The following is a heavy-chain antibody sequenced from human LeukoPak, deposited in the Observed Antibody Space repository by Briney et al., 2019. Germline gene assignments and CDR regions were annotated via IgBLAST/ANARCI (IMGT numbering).Heavy chain of an antibody. CDR2: ISGSGGST. CDR1: GFTFSSYA. CDR3: ARDEVGAKYYFDY. D-gene: IGHD1-26*01. J-gene: IGHJ4*02. V-gene: IGHV3-23*01. Sequence: GGSLRLSCAASGFTFSSYAMSWVRQAPGKGLEWVSAISGSGGSTYYADSVKGRFIVSRDNSENSLYLQMNSLRAEDTAVYYCARDEVGAKYYFDYWGQGTLVTVSS.